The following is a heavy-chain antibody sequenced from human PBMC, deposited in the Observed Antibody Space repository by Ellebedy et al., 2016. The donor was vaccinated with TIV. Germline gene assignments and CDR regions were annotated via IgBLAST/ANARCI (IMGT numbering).Heavy chain of an antibody. CDR3: VRDLTNPVTGDY. J-gene: IGHJ4*02. V-gene: IGHV1-2*02. CDR1: GYSFTGYY. D-gene: IGHD4-11*01. CDR2: INPDNGVT. Sequence: AASVKVSCKTSGYSFTGYYIHWVRQAPGQGPEWVGWINPDNGVTVYEQKLQGRVTITGDTSISTVYMELSSLRSDDTAIYYCVRDLTNPVTGDYWGQGTLAFVSS.